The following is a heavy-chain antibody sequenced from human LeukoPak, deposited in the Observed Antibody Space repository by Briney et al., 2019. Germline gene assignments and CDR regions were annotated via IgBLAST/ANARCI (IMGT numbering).Heavy chain of an antibody. V-gene: IGHV3-74*01. CDR3: SSGNSHAFDI. J-gene: IGHJ3*02. D-gene: IGHD4-23*01. CDR2: INSDGSST. CDR1: GFTLSTYW. Sequence: GGSLRLSCAASGFTLSTYWMHWVRQAPGKGLVWVSRINSDGSSTSYADSVKGRFTISRDNAKNTLYLQMNNLRAEDTAVYDCSSGNSHAFDIWGQGTMVTVSS.